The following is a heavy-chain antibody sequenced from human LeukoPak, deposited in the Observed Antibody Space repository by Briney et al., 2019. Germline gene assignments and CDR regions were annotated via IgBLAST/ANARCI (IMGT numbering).Heavy chain of an antibody. CDR3: ARLGYYDSSGYYPFDY. D-gene: IGHD3-22*01. CDR2: IYYSEST. J-gene: IGHJ4*02. CDR1: GGSISSYY. V-gene: IGHV4-59*08. Sequence: SETLSLTCTVSGGSISSYYWSWIRQPPGKGLEWIGYIYYSESTNYNPSLKSRVTISVDTSKNQFSLKLSSVTAADTAVYYCARLGYYDSSGYYPFDYWGQGTLVTVSS.